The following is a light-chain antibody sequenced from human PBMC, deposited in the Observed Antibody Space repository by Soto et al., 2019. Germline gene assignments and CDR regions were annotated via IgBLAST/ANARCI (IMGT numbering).Light chain of an antibody. J-gene: IGKJ1*01. V-gene: IGKV3-15*01. CDR2: GAS. CDR1: QSVSSN. Sequence: ELALSLSPATLSLGPGERANLSCRASQSVSSNLAWYQRKPGQAPRLLIYGASPRATGIPGRFSGSGSGTVFTLTISSLQSEDFGVYYCQQYNKWPWTFGRGTKVDIK. CDR3: QQYNKWPWT.